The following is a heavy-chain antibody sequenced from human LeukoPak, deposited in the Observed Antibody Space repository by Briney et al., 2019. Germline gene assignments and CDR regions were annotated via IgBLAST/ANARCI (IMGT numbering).Heavy chain of an antibody. CDR3: ARQGYYDYVWGSYRPNWFDP. V-gene: IGHV4-39*01. D-gene: IGHD3-16*02. CDR1: GGSISSSSYY. J-gene: IGHJ5*02. CDR2: IYYSGST. Sequence: PSETLSLTCTVSGGSISSSSYYWGWIRQPPGKGLEWIGSIYYSGSTYYNPSLKSRVTISVDTSKNQFSLKLSSVTAADTAVYYCARQGYYDYVWGSYRPNWFDPWGQGTLVTVSS.